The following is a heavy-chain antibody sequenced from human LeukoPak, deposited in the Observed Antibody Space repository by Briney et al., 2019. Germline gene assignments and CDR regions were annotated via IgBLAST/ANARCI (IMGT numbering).Heavy chain of an antibody. CDR2: IKYEGSEK. CDR3: STIVGTSRSLIDYYYSMDV. Sequence: GGSLRLSCEVSGITFSSYWMTWVRQAPGKGLEWVANIKYEGSEKYYVDSVKRRFTISRDNSKTSLFLQMTSLRADDTAEYYCSTIVGTSRSLIDYYYSMDVGGKGTTFTVSS. J-gene: IGHJ6*03. V-gene: IGHV3-7*01. D-gene: IGHD5-12*01. CDR1: GITFSSYW.